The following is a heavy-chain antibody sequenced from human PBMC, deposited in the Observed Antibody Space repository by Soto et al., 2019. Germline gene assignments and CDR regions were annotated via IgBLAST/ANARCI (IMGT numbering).Heavy chain of an antibody. Sequence: EVQLVESGGGLVKPGWSLVLSCAASGFTFKNVWMHWVLQAPGKGLEWVGRIKSKADGETIDYAEPVKGRFTISRDDSKNTLYLQMNNLQTEDPAVYYCNAYCDFWGGHTPLWGQGTLVAVSS. D-gene: IGHD3-3*01. J-gene: IGHJ4*02. CDR1: GFTFKNVW. CDR2: IKSKADGETI. V-gene: IGHV3-15*07. CDR3: NAYCDFWGGHTPL.